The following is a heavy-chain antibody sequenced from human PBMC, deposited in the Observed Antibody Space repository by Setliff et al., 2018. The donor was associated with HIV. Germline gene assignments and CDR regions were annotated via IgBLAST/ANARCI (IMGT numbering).Heavy chain of an antibody. CDR2: ISTSGNT. CDR3: ATSYGSGVAPFDY. Sequence: SETLSLTCNVSIGSISSYYWNWIRQPAGTGLQWIGRISTSGNTNYNPSLKNRLTMSLDTSKQQFSLRLSSVTAADTAIYYCATSYGSGVAPFDYWGQGTLVTVSS. V-gene: IGHV4-4*07. D-gene: IGHD3-10*01. CDR1: IGSISSYY. J-gene: IGHJ4*02.